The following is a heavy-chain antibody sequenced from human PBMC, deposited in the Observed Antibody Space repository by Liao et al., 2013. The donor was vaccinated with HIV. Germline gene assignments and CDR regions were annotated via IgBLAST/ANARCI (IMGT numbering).Heavy chain of an antibody. J-gene: IGHJ5*02. V-gene: IGHV4-4*07. D-gene: IGHD3-3*01. CDR3: ARTDQYYDFWNGYENWFDP. CDR1: GGSINNYY. Sequence: QVQLQESGPGLVKPSETLSLTCTVSGGSINNYYWSWIRQPAGKGLEWIGRISSSGSTLYNPSLKSRLTMSVDTSKNQFSLKLSSVTAADTAVYYCARTDQYYDFWNGYENWFDPWGQGTLVTVSS. CDR2: ISSSGST.